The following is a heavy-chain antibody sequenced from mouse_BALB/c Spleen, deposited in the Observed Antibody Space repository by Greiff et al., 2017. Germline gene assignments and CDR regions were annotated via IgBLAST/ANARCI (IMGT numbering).Heavy chain of an antibody. Sequence: EVQGVESGGGLVQPGESLKLSCESNEYEFPSHDMSWVRKTPEKRLVLVAAINSDGGSTYYPDTMERRVIISRDNTKKTLYLQMSSLRSEDTALYYCARHNGDLAWFAYWGQGTLVTVSA. CDR3: ARHNGDLAWFAY. CDR2: INSDGGST. CDR1: EYEFPSHD. D-gene: IGHD2-13*01. J-gene: IGHJ3*01. V-gene: IGHV5-2*01.